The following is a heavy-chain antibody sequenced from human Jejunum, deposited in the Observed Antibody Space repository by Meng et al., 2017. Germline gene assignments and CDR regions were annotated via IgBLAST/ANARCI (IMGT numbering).Heavy chain of an antibody. CDR3: TRDKSLYDYAWGSYRTDAFDI. J-gene: IGHJ3*02. CDR1: GFTFSDYT. CDR2: IRRKDYGATT. Sequence: GESLKISCTASGFTFSDYTMSWFRQAPGKGLEWVGLIRRKDYGATTEYSASVKGRFTISRDDSTSVAYLQMSSLNTEDTAVYYCTRDKSLYDYAWGSYRTDAFDIWGQGTMVTVSS. V-gene: IGHV3-49*03. D-gene: IGHD3-16*02.